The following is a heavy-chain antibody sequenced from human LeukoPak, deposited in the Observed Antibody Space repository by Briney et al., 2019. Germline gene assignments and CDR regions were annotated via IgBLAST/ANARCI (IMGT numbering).Heavy chain of an antibody. CDR1: GFTFSSYG. D-gene: IGHD3-10*01. CDR3: ARDRTLWFGEFGGSDY. CDR2: ISSNGGST. V-gene: IGHV3-64*01. J-gene: IGHJ4*02. Sequence: GGSLRLSCAASGFTFSSYGMSWVRQAPGKGLEYVSAISSNGGSTYYANSVKGRFTISRDNSKNTLYLQMGSLRAEDMAVYYCARDRTLWFGEFGGSDYWGQGTLVTVSS.